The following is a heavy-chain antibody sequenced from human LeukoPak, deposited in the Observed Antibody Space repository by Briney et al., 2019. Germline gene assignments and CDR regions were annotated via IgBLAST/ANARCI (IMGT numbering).Heavy chain of an antibody. CDR3: AKDYSLLWFGELSH. J-gene: IGHJ4*02. D-gene: IGHD3-10*01. CDR1: GFTFSSYG. CDR2: IRYDGGNK. Sequence: GGSLRLSCAASGFTFSSYGMHGVRQAPGKGLEWVAFIRYDGGNKYYADSVTGRFTISRDNSKNTLYLQMNSLRAEDTAVYYCAKDYSLLWFGELSHWGQGTLVTVSS. V-gene: IGHV3-30*02.